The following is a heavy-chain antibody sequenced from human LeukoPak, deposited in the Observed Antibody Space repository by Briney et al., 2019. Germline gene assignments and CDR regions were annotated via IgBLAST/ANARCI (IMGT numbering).Heavy chain of an antibody. J-gene: IGHJ4*02. V-gene: IGHV3-30*04. D-gene: IGHD5-12*01. CDR2: ISYDGSNK. Sequence: GRSLRLSCAASGFTFSSYAMHWVRQAPGKGLERVAVISYDGSNKYYSDSVKGRFTISIDNSKNTLYLQMNSLRAEDTAVYYCARDARVVATLDYWGQGTLVTVSS. CDR3: ARDARVVATLDY. CDR1: GFTFSSYA.